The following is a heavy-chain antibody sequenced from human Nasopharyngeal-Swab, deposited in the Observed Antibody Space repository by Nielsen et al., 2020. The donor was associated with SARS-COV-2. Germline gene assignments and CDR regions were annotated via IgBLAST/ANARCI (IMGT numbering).Heavy chain of an antibody. V-gene: IGHV4-39*01. J-gene: IGHJ4*02. CDR3: ARAYSSSWRTNFDY. CDR2: IYYSGST. D-gene: IGHD6-13*01. CDR1: GGSISSSSYY. Sequence: SETLSLTCTVSGGSISSSSYYWGWIRQPPGKGLEWIGSIYYSGSTYYNPSLKSRVTISVDTSKNQFSLKLSSVTAADTAVYYCARAYSSSWRTNFDYWGQRTLVTVSS.